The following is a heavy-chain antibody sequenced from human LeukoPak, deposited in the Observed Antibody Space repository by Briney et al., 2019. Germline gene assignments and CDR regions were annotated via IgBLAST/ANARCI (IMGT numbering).Heavy chain of an antibody. CDR3: ARGWLAETTVVTPYNY. V-gene: IGHV1-69*13. D-gene: IGHD4-23*01. Sequence: ASVKVSCKASRGTFRSNAISWVRQAPGQGLEWMGGITPIFGTANYAQKFQGRVTITAVESMSTAYMELSSLRSEDTAVYYCARGWLAETTVVTPYNYWGQGTLVTVSS. CDR2: ITPIFGTA. CDR1: RGTFRSNA. J-gene: IGHJ4*02.